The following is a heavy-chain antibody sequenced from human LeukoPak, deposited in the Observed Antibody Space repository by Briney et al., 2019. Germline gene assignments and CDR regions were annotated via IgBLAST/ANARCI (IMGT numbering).Heavy chain of an antibody. V-gene: IGHV3-23*01. CDR3: AKDSGGSAWPKYFDY. CDR2: VSHSGGNT. Sequence: AGGSLRLSCAASGFTFINYAMSWVRQAPGKGPEWVSTVSHSGGNTYHADSVKGRFTISRDNPKNTLYLQMDSLRAEDTAVYYCAKDSGGSAWPKYFDYWGQGSLVTVSS. D-gene: IGHD2-15*01. J-gene: IGHJ4*02. CDR1: GFTFINYA.